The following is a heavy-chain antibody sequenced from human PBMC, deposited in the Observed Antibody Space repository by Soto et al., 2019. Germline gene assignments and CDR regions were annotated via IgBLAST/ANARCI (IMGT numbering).Heavy chain of an antibody. Sequence: GGSLRLSCAASGFTFSSYAMSWVRQAPGKGLEWVSTISGSGGSTYYADSVKGRFTISRDNSKNTLYLQMNSLRAEDTAVYYCAKHQHSSGWYSPFDYWGQGTLVTVSS. D-gene: IGHD6-19*01. V-gene: IGHV3-23*01. CDR1: GFTFSSYA. J-gene: IGHJ4*02. CDR2: ISGSGGST. CDR3: AKHQHSSGWYSPFDY.